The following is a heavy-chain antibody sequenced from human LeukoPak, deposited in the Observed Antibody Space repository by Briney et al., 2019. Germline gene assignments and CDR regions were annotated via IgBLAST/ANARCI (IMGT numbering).Heavy chain of an antibody. CDR2: INPNSGGT. Sequence: ASVKVSCKASGYTFTGYYMHWVRQAPGQGLEWMGWINPNSGGTNYAQKFQGRVTMTRDTSISTAYMELGRLRSDDTAVYYCARGAHRAAYQLLWEGYFDYWGQGTLVTVSS. CDR3: ARGAHRAAYQLLWEGYFDY. V-gene: IGHV1-2*02. D-gene: IGHD2-2*01. CDR1: GYTFTGYY. J-gene: IGHJ4*02.